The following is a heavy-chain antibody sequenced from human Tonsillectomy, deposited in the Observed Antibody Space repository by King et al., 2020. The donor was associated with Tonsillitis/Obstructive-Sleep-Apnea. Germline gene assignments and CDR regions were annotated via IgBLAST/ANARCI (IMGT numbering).Heavy chain of an antibody. V-gene: IGHV2-5*02. CDR2: IYWDDDK. CDR1: GFSLSTGGVG. CDR3: ARGNYDSDTFDI. Sequence: TLKESGPTLVKPTQTLTLTCTFSGFSLSTGGVGVGWIRQPPGQALEWLALIYWDDDKYYSPSLKSRLIITKDTSKNQVVLTMTNMDPVDTATYFCARGNYDSDTFDIWGQGTMVSVSS. J-gene: IGHJ3*02. D-gene: IGHD3-3*01.